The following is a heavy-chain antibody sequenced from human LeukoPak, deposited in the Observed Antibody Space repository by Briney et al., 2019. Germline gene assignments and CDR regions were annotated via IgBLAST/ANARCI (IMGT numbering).Heavy chain of an antibody. Sequence: GASVKVSCKASGYTFTSYGISWVRQAPGQGLEWMGWISAYNGNTNYARKLQGRVTVTTDTSTSTAYMELRSLTSGDTAVYYCTRDRLDYCSSTSCYPYYYYYMDVWDKGTTVTVSS. V-gene: IGHV1-18*01. CDR1: GYTFTSYG. CDR2: ISAYNGNT. J-gene: IGHJ6*03. CDR3: TRDRLDYCSSTSCYPYYYYYMDV. D-gene: IGHD2-2*01.